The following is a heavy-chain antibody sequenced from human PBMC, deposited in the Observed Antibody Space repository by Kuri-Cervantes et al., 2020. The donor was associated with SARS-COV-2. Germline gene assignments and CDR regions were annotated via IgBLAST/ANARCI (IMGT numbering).Heavy chain of an antibody. J-gene: IGHJ6*03. CDR2: IYPGDADT. D-gene: IGHD3-22*01. CDR3: ARRAYCEQVDYYSMDV. CDR1: GFSFTTYW. V-gene: IGHV5-51*01. Sequence: GGSLRLSCKASGFSFTTYWIAWVRQTPGKGLEWMGIIYPGDADTKYSPSFQGQVTISADKSINTAFLQWSSLKAADTAMYYCARRAYCEQVDYYSMDVWGKGTTVTVSS.